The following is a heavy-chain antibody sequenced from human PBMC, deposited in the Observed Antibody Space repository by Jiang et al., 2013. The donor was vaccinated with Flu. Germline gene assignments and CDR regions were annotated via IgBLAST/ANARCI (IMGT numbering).Heavy chain of an antibody. J-gene: IGHJ5*02. D-gene: IGHD2-2*01. CDR1: GYTFTGYY. CDR3: ARDKPDGYCSSTSCYDSASYWFDP. Sequence: AEVKKPGASVKVSCKASGYTFTGYYMHWVRQAPGQGLEWMGWINPNSGGTNYAQKSQGRVTMTRDTSISTAYMELSRLRSDDTAVYYCARDKPDGYCSSTSCYDSASYWFDPWGQGTLVTVSS. CDR2: INPNSGGT. V-gene: IGHV1-2*02.